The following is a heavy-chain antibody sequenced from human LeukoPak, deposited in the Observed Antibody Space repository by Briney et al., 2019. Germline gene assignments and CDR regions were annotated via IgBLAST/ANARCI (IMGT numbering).Heavy chain of an antibody. V-gene: IGHV1-69*05. CDR1: GGTFSSYA. J-gene: IGHJ3*02. D-gene: IGHD3-16*01. CDR2: IIPIFGTA. Sequence: SVKVSCKASGGTFSSYAISWVRQAPGQGLEWMGGIIPIFGTANYAQKFQGRVTITTDESTSTAYMELSSLRSEDTAVYYCARVGDTTIWKALGYAFDIWGQGTMVTVSS. CDR3: ARVGDTTIWKALGYAFDI.